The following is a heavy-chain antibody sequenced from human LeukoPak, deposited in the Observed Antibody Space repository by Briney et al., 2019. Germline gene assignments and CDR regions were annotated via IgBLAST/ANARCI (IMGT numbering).Heavy chain of an antibody. D-gene: IGHD3-22*01. Sequence: GGSLRLSCAASGFTFSSNYMSWVRQAPGKGLEWVSVVYSGGSTYYADSVKGRFTISRDNSKNTLYLQMNSLRAEDTAVYYCARSSSGYSYSLGYWGQGTLVTVSS. J-gene: IGHJ4*02. CDR2: VYSGGST. CDR1: GFTFSSNY. CDR3: ARSSSGYSYSLGY. V-gene: IGHV3-53*01.